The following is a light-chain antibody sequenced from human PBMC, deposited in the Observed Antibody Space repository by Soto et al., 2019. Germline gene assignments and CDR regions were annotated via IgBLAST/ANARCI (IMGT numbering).Light chain of an antibody. V-gene: IGKV3D-20*02. CDR2: GAS. Sequence: FVFTQSPATLSLSPGEGASLSCRVSQSISSSYLSSYQQRPGQPPRLLIYGASTRATGIPARFSGSGSGTDFTLTISSLEPEDFAAYYCQQRSNWHPITFGHGTRLEIK. CDR3: QQRSNWHPIT. J-gene: IGKJ5*01. CDR1: QSISSSY.